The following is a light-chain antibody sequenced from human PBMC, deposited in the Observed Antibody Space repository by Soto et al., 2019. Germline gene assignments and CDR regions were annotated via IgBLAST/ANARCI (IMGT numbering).Light chain of an antibody. Sequence: QSVLTQPPSASGSPGQSVTISCTGTSSDVGGYNYVSWYQQHPGKAPKLMIYEVSERPSGVPDRFSGSKSGNTASLTVSGLQAEDEADYYCSSYAGSNNSVFGTGTKVTVL. J-gene: IGLJ1*01. CDR2: EVS. V-gene: IGLV2-8*01. CDR1: SSDVGGYNY. CDR3: SSYAGSNNSV.